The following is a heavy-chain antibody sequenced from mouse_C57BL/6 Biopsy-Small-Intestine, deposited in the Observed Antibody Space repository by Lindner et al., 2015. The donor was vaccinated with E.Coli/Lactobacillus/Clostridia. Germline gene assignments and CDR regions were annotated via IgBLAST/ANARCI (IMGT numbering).Heavy chain of an antibody. Sequence: SVKVSCKASGYTFTSYGISWVRQAPGQGLEWMGWISAYNGNTNYAQKLQGRVTMTTDTSTSTAYMELRSLRSDDTAVYYCAGDSSSWYYYYYGMDVWGQGTTVTVSS. CDR3: AGDSSSWYYYYYGMDV. CDR2: ISAYNGNT. J-gene: IGHJ1*01. D-gene: IGHD1-1*01. V-gene: IGHV1-74*01. CDR1: GYTFTSYG.